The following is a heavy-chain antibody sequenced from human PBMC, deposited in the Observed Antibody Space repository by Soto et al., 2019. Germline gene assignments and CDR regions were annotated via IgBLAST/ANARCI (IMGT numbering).Heavy chain of an antibody. V-gene: IGHV2-70*01. Sequence: GSGPTLVNPTQTLTLTCTFSGFSLSTSGMCVSWIRQPPGKALEWLALIDWDDDKYYITSLKTRLTISKDTSKNQVVLIMTNMDPVDTATYYCARIYSNYRPDYYYGMDGWGQGTTVTLSS. D-gene: IGHD4-4*01. CDR2: IDWDDDK. CDR1: GFSLSTSGMC. J-gene: IGHJ6*02. CDR3: ARIYSNYRPDYYYGMDG.